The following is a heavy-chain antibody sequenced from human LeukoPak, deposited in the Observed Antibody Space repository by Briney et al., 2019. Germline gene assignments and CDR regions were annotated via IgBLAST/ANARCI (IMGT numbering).Heavy chain of an antibody. CDR2: INPNSGGSGGT. D-gene: IGHD3-22*01. J-gene: IGHJ1*01. CDR3: ARDQGDYDSSDYPEWFRH. CDR1: GYTFIAYY. Sequence: ASVKVSCKASGYTFIAYYMHWVRQAPGQGLEWMGWINPNSGGSGGTHYAQEFQGRVTMTRDTSISTAYMELSRLRSDDTAVYYCARDQGDYDSSDYPEWFRHWGQGTLVTVSS. V-gene: IGHV1-2*02.